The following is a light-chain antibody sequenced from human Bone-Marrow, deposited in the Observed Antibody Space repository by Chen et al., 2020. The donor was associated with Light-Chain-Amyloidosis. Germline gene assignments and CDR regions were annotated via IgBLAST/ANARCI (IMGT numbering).Light chain of an antibody. Sequence: SYVLTQPSSVSVAPGQTATIACGGNNIGSTSVHWYQQTPGQAPLLVVYDDSDRPSGIPERLSAANAGNTATLTISRGEAGDESEYYCQVWDRSSDRPLFGGGTKLTVL. J-gene: IGLJ3*02. V-gene: IGLV3-21*02. CDR2: DDS. CDR1: NIGSTS. CDR3: QVWDRSSDRPL.